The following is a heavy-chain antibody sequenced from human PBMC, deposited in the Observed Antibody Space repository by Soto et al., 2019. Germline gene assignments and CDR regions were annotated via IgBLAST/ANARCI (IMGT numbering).Heavy chain of an antibody. J-gene: IGHJ5*02. Sequence: GGSLRLSCAASGFTFSSYGMHWVRQAPGKGLEWVAVIWYDGSNKYYADSVKGRFTISRDNSKNTLYLQMNSLRAEDTAVYYCARDLRLEPTNDWFDPWGQGTLVTVSS. D-gene: IGHD1-1*01. CDR3: ARDLRLEPTNDWFDP. CDR1: GFTFSSYG. V-gene: IGHV3-33*01. CDR2: IWYDGSNK.